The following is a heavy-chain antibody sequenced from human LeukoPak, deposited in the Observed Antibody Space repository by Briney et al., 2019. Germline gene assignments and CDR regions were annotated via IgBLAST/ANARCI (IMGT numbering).Heavy chain of an antibody. J-gene: IGHJ4*02. CDR2: ITSSGSGI. CDR3: ARDKDYSFDY. Sequence: GGSLRLSCAASGFTFSSYSMNWVRQAPGKGLEWVSYITSSGSGIYYADSVKGRFTISRDNAKNSLYLQMNSLRAEDTAVYYCARDKDYSFDYWGQGTLVTVSS. V-gene: IGHV3-48*01. CDR1: GFTFSSYS. D-gene: IGHD4-11*01.